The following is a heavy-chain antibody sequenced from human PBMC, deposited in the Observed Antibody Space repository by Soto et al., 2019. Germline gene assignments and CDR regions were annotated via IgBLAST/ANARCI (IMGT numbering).Heavy chain of an antibody. V-gene: IGHV3-53*01. CDR2: VHGGGST. CDR1: GFTVSNNH. J-gene: IGHJ4*02. CDR3: AGRLTTAASLDY. Sequence: VQLVESGGGLIQPGGSLRLSCAASGFTVSNNHMTWVRQAAGKGLELVSFVHGGGSTSYADSVKGRFTISRDNSKNTLYLQMHSLRAEDTAIYYGAGRLTTAASLDYWGRGTLVTVSS. D-gene: IGHD3-16*01.